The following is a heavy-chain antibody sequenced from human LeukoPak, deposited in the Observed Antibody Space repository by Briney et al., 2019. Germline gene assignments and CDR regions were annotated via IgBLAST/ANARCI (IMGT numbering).Heavy chain of an antibody. CDR2: INHSGST. V-gene: IGHV4-34*01. CDR3: ARVSYYYDSSGYYNWFDP. J-gene: IGHJ5*02. CDR1: GGSFSGYY. Sequence: PSETLSLTCAVYGGSFSGYYWSWIRQPPGKGLEWIGEINHSGSTNYNPSLKSRVTISVDTSKNQFSLKLSSVTAADTAVYYCARVSYYYDSSGYYNWFDPWGQGTLVTVSS. D-gene: IGHD3-22*01.